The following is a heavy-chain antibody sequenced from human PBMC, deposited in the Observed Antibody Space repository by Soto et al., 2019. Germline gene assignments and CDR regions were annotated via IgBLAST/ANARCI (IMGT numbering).Heavy chain of an antibody. J-gene: IGHJ6*02. CDR1: GYTFTSYY. CDR2: INPSGGST. Sequence: ASVKVSCKASGYTFTSYYMHWVRQAPGQGLEWMGIINPSGGSTSYAQKFQGRVAMTRDTSTSTVYMELSSLRSEDTAVYYCATAERAVAGLYYYYGMDVWGQGTTVTVSS. D-gene: IGHD6-19*01. CDR3: ATAERAVAGLYYYYGMDV. V-gene: IGHV1-46*01.